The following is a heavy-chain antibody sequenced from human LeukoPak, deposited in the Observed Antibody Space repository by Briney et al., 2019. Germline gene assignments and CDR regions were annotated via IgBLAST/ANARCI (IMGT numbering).Heavy chain of an antibody. CDR2: INHSGST. V-gene: IGHV4-34*01. CDR1: GGSFSGYY. CDR3: ARVLCKGIAAAVYYFDY. D-gene: IGHD6-13*01. J-gene: IGHJ4*02. Sequence: SETLSLTCAVYGGSFSGYYWSWIRQPPGKGLEWIGEINHSGSTNHNPSLKSRVTISVDTSKNQFSLKLSSVTAADTAVYYCARVLCKGIAAAVYYFDYWGQGTLVTVSS.